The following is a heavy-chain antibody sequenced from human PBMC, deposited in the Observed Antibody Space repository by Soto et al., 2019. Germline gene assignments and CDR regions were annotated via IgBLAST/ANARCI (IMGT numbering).Heavy chain of an antibody. J-gene: IGHJ4*02. D-gene: IGHD3-3*01. V-gene: IGHV5-51*01. CDR3: ARGGVSTRTFDY. CDR1: GYDFAGYW. CDR2: IYPSDSDT. Sequence: PGESLKISCKGSGYDFAGYWIAWVRPVPGKGLELMGIIYPSDSDTRYRPSFQGQVTISADKSISSAYLQWSSLRASDTAMYYCARGGVSTRTFDYWGQGTPVTVSS.